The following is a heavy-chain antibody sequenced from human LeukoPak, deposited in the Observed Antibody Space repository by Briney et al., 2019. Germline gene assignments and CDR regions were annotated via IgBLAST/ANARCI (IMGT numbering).Heavy chain of an antibody. CDR3: AKTITIFGVAHYYYMDV. CDR2: INHSGST. D-gene: IGHD3-3*01. J-gene: IGHJ6*03. Sequence: PSETLSLTCAVYGGSFSGYYWSWIRQPPGKGLEWIGEINHSGSTNYNPSLKSRVTISVDTSKNQFSLKLRSVTAADTAVYYCAKTITIFGVAHYYYMDVWGKGTTVAVSS. CDR1: GGSFSGYY. V-gene: IGHV4-34*01.